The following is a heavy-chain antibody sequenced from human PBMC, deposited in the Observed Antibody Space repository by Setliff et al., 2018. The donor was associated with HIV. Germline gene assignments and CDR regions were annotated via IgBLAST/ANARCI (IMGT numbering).Heavy chain of an antibody. V-gene: IGHV3-13*01. CDR2: LGVRGDT. Sequence: SCAASGFTFSTYAMSWVRQAPGKGLEWVSGLGVRGDTYYTGSVKGRFAISRESAKNSLYLQMSNLRPEDTGVYYCLRGSIQVPGLDHMDVCGKGTTVTVSS. CDR3: LRGSIQVPGLDHMDV. CDR1: GFTFSTYA. D-gene: IGHD5-18*01. J-gene: IGHJ6*03.